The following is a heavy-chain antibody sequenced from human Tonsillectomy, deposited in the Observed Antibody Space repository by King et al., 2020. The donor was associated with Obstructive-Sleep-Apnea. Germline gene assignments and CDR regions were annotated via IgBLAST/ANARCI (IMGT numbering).Heavy chain of an antibody. V-gene: IGHV3-9*01. J-gene: IGHJ4*02. CDR2: ISWNSGSL. CDR1: GFTFDDYA. Sequence: VQLVESGGGLVQPGRSLRLSCAASGFTFDDYAMHWVRQAPGKGLEWVSGISWNSGSLGYADSVKGRLTISRDNAKNSLYLQMNSLRAEDTALYFCAKDIGYDYGDPNHNGHDYWGQGTLVTVSS. CDR3: AKDIGYDYGDPNHNGHDY. D-gene: IGHD4-17*01.